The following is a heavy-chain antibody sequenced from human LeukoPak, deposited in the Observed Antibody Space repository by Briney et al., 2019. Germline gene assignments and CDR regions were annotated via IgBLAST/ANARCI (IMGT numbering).Heavy chain of an antibody. V-gene: IGHV3-23*01. CDR3: AKPGRTAAGLFDS. CDR2: FSVNGRDT. Sequence: GGSLRLSCAASGFTFKNYALSWVRQAPGKGLEWVSGFSVNGRDTYYADFVKCRFTIARDIAKNTLYLQMNSLRAEDTATYYCAKPGRTAAGLFDSWGQGTLVTVSS. CDR1: GFTFKNYA. J-gene: IGHJ4*02. D-gene: IGHD6-13*01.